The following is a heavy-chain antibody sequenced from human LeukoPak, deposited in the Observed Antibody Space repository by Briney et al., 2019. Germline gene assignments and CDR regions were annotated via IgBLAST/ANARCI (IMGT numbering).Heavy chain of an antibody. Sequence: GASVKVSCKASGYTFSDYFMHWVRQAPGQGLEWMGWINANSGGTIYAQKSQGRVTMTRDTSISTAYMELSRLRSDDTAVYYCARDGTGVDSWGQGTLVIVSS. CDR3: ARDGTGVDS. CDR2: INANSGGT. V-gene: IGHV1-2*02. D-gene: IGHD1/OR15-1a*01. CDR1: GYTFSDYF. J-gene: IGHJ4*02.